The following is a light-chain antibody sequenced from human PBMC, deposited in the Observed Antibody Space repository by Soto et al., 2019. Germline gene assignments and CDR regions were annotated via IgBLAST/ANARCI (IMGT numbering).Light chain of an antibody. J-gene: IGKJ5*01. CDR2: GAS. CDR1: QTVSSNY. CDR3: RHPGGTPST. Sequence: RFCQTVSSNYLAWCQQRPGQAPRLLIYGASTRAAGFPDSCSGSGSGAGCTVTITRPESEDSAVYLCRHPGGTPSTFDHGTRLEIK. V-gene: IGKV3-20*01.